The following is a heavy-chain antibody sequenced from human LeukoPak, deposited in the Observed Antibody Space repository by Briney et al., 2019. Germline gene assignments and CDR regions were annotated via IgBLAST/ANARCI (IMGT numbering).Heavy chain of an antibody. J-gene: IGHJ4*02. V-gene: IGHV1-18*01. CDR2: VRDYNGNT. Sequence: ASVKVSCKASGYTFTRYGISWVRPAPGQGLEWVGWVRDYNGNTNYPQKLQGRVTMTTDTSTSTAYMELRSLSSDDTAVYYCARQPDYGDFFDYWGQGTLVTVSS. CDR3: ARQPDYGDFFDY. CDR1: GYTFTRYG. D-gene: IGHD4-17*01.